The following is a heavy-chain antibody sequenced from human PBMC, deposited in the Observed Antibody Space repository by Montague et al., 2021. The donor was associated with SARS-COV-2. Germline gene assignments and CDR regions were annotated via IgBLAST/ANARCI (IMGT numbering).Heavy chain of an antibody. Sequence: SETLSLTCGVYGGSFSDFYWSWIRQPPGKGLEWITEINHSGSTNYNPSLKSRVTISLDTSNNQFSLKVSSVTAADTAVYYCARRHHDYGGNGPFYFFDYWGQGSLVTVSA. CDR2: INHSGST. J-gene: IGHJ4*02. CDR3: ARRHHDYGGNGPFYFFDY. D-gene: IGHD4-23*01. V-gene: IGHV4-34*01. CDR1: GGSFSDFY.